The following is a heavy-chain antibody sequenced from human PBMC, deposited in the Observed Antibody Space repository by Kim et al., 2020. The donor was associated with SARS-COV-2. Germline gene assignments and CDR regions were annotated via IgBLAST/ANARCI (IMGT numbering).Heavy chain of an antibody. D-gene: IGHD3-3*01. V-gene: IGHV4-39*01. J-gene: IGHJ2*01. CDR3: ARPQGGTYDSWYFDL. Sequence: PPLKSRVTISVDTSKNQFSLKLSSVTAADTAVYYCARPQGGTYDSWYFDLWGRGTLVTVSS.